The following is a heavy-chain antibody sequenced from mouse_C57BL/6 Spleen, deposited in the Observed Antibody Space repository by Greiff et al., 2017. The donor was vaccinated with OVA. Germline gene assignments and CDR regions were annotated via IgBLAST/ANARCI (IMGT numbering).Heavy chain of an antibody. V-gene: IGHV1-52*01. J-gene: IGHJ1*03. CDR2: IDPSDSET. CDR1: GYTFTSYW. Sequence: QVQLQQPGAELVRPGSSVKLSCKASGYTFTSYWMHWVKQRPIQGLEWIGNIDPSDSETHYNQKFKDKATLTVDKSSSTAYMQLSSLTSEDSAVYCCARLDGNYWYFDVWGTGTTVTVSS. CDR3: ARLDGNYWYFDV. D-gene: IGHD2-1*01.